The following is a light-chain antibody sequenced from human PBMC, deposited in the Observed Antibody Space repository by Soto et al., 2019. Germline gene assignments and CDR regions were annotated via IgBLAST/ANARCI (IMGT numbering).Light chain of an antibody. J-gene: IGKJ3*01. Sequence: EIVMTQSPATQSVSPGERAALSCRASQSVSSKLAWYQQKSGQAPRLLIYDASTRATGIPARFSGSGSGTEFTLTISSLQSEDFAVYYCQQYSNWPPFTFGPGTKVDIK. CDR2: DAS. CDR3: QQYSNWPPFT. CDR1: QSVSSK. V-gene: IGKV3-15*01.